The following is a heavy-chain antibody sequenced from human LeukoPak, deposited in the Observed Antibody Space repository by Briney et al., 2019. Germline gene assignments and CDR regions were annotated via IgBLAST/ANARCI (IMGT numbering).Heavy chain of an antibody. J-gene: IGHJ4*02. V-gene: IGHV3-30-3*01. Sequence: GGSLRLSCAASGFTFSSYAMHWVRQAPGKGLEWVAVISYDGSNKYYADSVKGRFTISRDNSKNTLYLQMNSLRAEDTAVYYCARPGYDKVDYWGQGTLVTVSS. CDR1: GFTFSSYA. CDR2: ISYDGSNK. CDR3: ARPGYDKVDY. D-gene: IGHD5-12*01.